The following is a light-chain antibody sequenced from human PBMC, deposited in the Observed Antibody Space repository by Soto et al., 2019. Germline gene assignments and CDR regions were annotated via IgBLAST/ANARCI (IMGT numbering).Light chain of an antibody. V-gene: IGKV3-11*01. Sequence: EVVLTQSPATLSLSPGERATLSCRASQSVTKYLAWYQQKPGQALRLLIYDVSKRATGIPARFSGSGSETDFTLTISSLEPGDFAVYYCQQRHAWPITFGQGTRLEIK. CDR1: QSVTKY. CDR2: DVS. J-gene: IGKJ5*01. CDR3: QQRHAWPIT.